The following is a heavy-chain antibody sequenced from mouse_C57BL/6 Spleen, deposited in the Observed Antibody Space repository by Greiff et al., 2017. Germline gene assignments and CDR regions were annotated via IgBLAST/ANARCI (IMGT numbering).Heavy chain of an antibody. CDR2: IIPGSGST. V-gene: IGHV1-9*01. CDR1: GYTFTGYW. D-gene: IGHD1-1*01. CDR3: ARGGCDCSLAY. J-gene: IGHJ3*01. Sequence: QVQLQQSGAELMKPGASVKLSCKATGYTFTGYWIEWVKQRPGHGLEWIGEIIPGSGSTNYNEKFKGKATLTADTSSNTAYMQLSSLTYEDSAVYYCARGGCDCSLAYWGQGTLLTVSA.